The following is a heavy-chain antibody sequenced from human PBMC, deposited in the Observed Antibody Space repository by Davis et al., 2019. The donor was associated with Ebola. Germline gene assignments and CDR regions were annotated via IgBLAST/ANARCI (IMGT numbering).Heavy chain of an antibody. J-gene: IGHJ5*02. V-gene: IGHV4-59*01. CDR3: ARVHEYTDYFHFDP. CDR2: IYYRGST. Sequence: MPSETLSLTCTVSGASISNSYWAWIRQPAGKGLEWIGYIYYRGSTNYNPSLRNRVTISVDSSKNQFSLMLTSVTAADTAVYYCARVHEYTDYFHFDPWGQGILVTVSS. D-gene: IGHD2/OR15-2a*01. CDR1: GASISNSY.